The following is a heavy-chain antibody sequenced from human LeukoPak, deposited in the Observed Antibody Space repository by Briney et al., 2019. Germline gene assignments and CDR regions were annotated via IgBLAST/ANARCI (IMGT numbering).Heavy chain of an antibody. V-gene: IGHV4-38-2*01. Sequence: PSETLSLTCAVSGYSISSGYYWGWIRQTAGKGLEWIGSIHHSGFTNYNPSLKSRVTISLDTSKNQFSLKLSSVTAADTAVYYCAWKYYFDSSGYFYVDSWGQGTLVTVSS. CDR2: IHHSGFT. CDR3: AWKYYFDSSGYFYVDS. CDR1: GYSISSGYY. D-gene: IGHD3-22*01. J-gene: IGHJ4*02.